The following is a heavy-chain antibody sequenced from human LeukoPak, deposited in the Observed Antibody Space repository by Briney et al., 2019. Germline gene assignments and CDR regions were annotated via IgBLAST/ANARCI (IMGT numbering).Heavy chain of an antibody. Sequence: PGGSLRLSCAASGFTFSSYGMHWVRQAPGKGLERVAFIRYDGSNKYYADSVTGRFTISRDNSKNTLYLQMNSLRAEDAAVYYCAKDQPYYYDSSGSAPYFDYWGQGTLVTVSS. V-gene: IGHV3-30*02. CDR2: IRYDGSNK. D-gene: IGHD3-22*01. CDR1: GFTFSSYG. J-gene: IGHJ4*02. CDR3: AKDQPYYYDSSGSAPYFDY.